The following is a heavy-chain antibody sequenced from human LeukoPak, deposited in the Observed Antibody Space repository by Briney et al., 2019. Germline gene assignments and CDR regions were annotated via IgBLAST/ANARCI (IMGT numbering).Heavy chain of an antibody. CDR2: ISGSGGST. J-gene: IGHJ4*02. CDR3: AKDLRSYEDTAMDKPTDY. Sequence: GGSLRLSCAASGFTFSSYAMSWVRQAPGKGLEWVSAISGSGGSTYYADSVKGRFTISRDNSKNTLYLQMNSLRAEDTAVYYCAKDLRSYEDTAMDKPTDYWGQGTLVTVSS. V-gene: IGHV3-23*01. D-gene: IGHD5-18*01. CDR1: GFTFSSYA.